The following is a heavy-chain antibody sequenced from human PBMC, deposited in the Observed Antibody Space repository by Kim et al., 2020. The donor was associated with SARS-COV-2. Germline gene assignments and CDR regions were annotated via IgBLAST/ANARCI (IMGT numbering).Heavy chain of an antibody. CDR1: GFTFSSYS. Sequence: GGSLRLSCAASGFTFSSYSMNWVRQAPGKGLEWVSYISSSSSTIYYADSVKGRFTISRDNAKNSLYLQMNSLRDEDTAVYYCATVASMVQAGYYKGAGYWGQGTLVTVSS. D-gene: IGHD3-10*01. CDR3: ATVASMVQAGYYKGAGY. CDR2: ISSSSSTI. V-gene: IGHV3-48*02. J-gene: IGHJ4*02.